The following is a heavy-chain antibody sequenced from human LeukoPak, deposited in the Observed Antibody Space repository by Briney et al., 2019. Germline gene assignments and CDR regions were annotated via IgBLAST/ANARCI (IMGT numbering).Heavy chain of an antibody. Sequence: GGSLRLSCAASGFTFSSYIMTWVRQAPGKGLEWVSAINGGGDDTEYADSVKGRFTISRANSKNTLYLQMNSLRPEDTAVYYCARCTASCYANAFDVWGQGTLLTVSS. V-gene: IGHV3-23*01. J-gene: IGHJ3*01. D-gene: IGHD2-2*01. CDR3: ARCTASCYANAFDV. CDR2: INGGGDDT. CDR1: GFTFSSYI.